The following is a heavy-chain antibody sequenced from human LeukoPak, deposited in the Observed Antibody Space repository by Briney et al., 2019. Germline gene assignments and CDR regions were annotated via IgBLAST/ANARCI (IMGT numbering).Heavy chain of an antibody. CDR1: GGSISSGGYY. CDR2: IYYSGST. Sequence: SETLSLTCTVSGGSISSGGYYWSWIRQHPGKGLEWIGYIYYSGSTYYNPSLKSRVTISVDTSKNQFSLKLSSVTAADTAVYYCAREVPHYDLLNWFDPWGQGTLVTVSS. V-gene: IGHV4-31*03. CDR3: AREVPHYDLLNWFDP. J-gene: IGHJ5*02. D-gene: IGHD3-3*01.